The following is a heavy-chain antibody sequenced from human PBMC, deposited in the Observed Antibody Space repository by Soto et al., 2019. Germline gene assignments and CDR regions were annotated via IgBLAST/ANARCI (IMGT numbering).Heavy chain of an antibody. J-gene: IGHJ6*02. V-gene: IGHV1-2*04. Sequence: SVNVSFKASGGTFISYSSSCVRQAPGQGLEWMGWINPNSGNTDYAQKFQGWVTMTRATSISTAYMELSRLRSDDTAVYYCARGEGTTAYYYYYGMDVWGQGTTVTVSS. CDR1: GGTFISYS. CDR2: INPNSGNT. CDR3: ARGEGTTAYYYYYGMDV. D-gene: IGHD1-1*01.